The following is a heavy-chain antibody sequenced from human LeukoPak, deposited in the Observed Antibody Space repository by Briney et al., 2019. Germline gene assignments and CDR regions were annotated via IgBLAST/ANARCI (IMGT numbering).Heavy chain of an antibody. CDR1: GGSISSYY. CDR2: IYYSGST. D-gene: IGHD6-13*01. Sequence: SETLSLTCTVSGGSISSYYRSWIRQPPGKGLEWIGYIYYSGSTNYNPSLKSRVTISVETSKNEFSLKLRSVTAADTAVYYCARVTGYRIEDYFDYWGQGTLVTVSS. CDR3: ARVTGYRIEDYFDY. J-gene: IGHJ4*02. V-gene: IGHV4-59*01.